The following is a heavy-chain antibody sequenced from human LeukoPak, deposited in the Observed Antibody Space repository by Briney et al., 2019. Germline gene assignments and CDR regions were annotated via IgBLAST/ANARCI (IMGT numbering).Heavy chain of an antibody. D-gene: IGHD2-15*01. V-gene: IGHV3-30*18. CDR3: AKEAQTVVVVDNWFDP. Sequence: GRSLRLSCAASGFTFSSYGMHWVRQAPGKGLEWVAVISYDGSNKYYADSVKGLFTISRDNSKNTLYLQMNSLRAEDTAVYYCAKEAQTVVVVDNWFDPWGQGTLVTVSS. CDR1: GFTFSSYG. J-gene: IGHJ5*02. CDR2: ISYDGSNK.